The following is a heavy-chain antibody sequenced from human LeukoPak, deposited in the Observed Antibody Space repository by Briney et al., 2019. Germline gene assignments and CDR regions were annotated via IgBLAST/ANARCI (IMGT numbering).Heavy chain of an antibody. CDR3: ARLTRGYCSGGSCYVTRRLYYMDV. J-gene: IGHJ6*03. CDR1: GGSFSGYY. V-gene: IGHV4-34*01. Sequence: SETLYLTCAVYGGSFSGYYWSWIRQPPGKGLEWIGEINHSGSTNYNPSLKSRVTISVDTSKNQFSLNLSSVTAADTAVYYCARLTRGYCSGGSCYVTRRLYYMDVWGKGTTVTISS. D-gene: IGHD2-15*01. CDR2: INHSGST.